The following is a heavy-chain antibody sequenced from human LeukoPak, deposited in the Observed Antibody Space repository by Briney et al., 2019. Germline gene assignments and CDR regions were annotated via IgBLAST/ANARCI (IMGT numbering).Heavy chain of an antibody. D-gene: IGHD2-2*01. CDR3: AGGGYCSSTSCYVVSSWFDP. Sequence: SETLSLTWTVSGGSISSSSYYWGWIRQPPGKGLEWIGSIYYSGSTYYNPSLKSRVTISVDTSKNQFSLKLSSVTAADTAVYYCAGGGYCSSTSCYVVSSWFDPWGQGTLVTVSS. V-gene: IGHV4-39*01. CDR1: GGSISSSSYY. J-gene: IGHJ5*02. CDR2: IYYSGST.